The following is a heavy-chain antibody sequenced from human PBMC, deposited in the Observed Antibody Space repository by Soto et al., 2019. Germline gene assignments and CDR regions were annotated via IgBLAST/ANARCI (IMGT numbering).Heavy chain of an antibody. CDR3: ARFKGPPVVITSRNLDY. Sequence: GESLKISCAASGFTFSSYAMHWVRQAPGKGLEWVAVISYDGSNKYYADSVKGRFTISRDNSKNTLYLQMNSLRAEDTAVYYCARFKGPPVVITSRNLDYWGQGTLVTVSS. D-gene: IGHD3-22*01. V-gene: IGHV3-30-3*01. CDR2: ISYDGSNK. CDR1: GFTFSSYA. J-gene: IGHJ4*02.